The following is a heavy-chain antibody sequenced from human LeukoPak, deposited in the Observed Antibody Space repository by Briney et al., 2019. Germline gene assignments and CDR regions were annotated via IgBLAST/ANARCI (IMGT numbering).Heavy chain of an antibody. CDR1: GFTFTNYG. D-gene: IGHD2/OR15-2a*01. Sequence: GGSLRLSCAASGFTFTNYGIHWVRQAPGKGLEWVAVISYDGSNKYYADSVKGRFTISRDNSKNTLYLQMNSLRAEDTAVYYCAKDRLNIDVRLGKARVSKDYWGQGTLVTVSS. V-gene: IGHV3-30*18. J-gene: IGHJ4*02. CDR2: ISYDGSNK. CDR3: AKDRLNIDVRLGKARVSKDY.